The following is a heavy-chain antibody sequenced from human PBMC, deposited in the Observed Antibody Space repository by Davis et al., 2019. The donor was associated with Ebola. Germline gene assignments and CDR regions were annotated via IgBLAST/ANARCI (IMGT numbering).Heavy chain of an antibody. Sequence: ASVKVSCKASGYTFTSYGISWVRQAPGQGLEWMGWISAYNGNTNYAQKFQGRVTMTTDTSTSTAYMELRSLRSDDTAVYYCARDMGMVQEANWFDPWGQGPLVTVSS. V-gene: IGHV1-18*01. CDR1: GYTFTSYG. CDR2: ISAYNGNT. D-gene: IGHD3-10*01. J-gene: IGHJ5*02. CDR3: ARDMGMVQEANWFDP.